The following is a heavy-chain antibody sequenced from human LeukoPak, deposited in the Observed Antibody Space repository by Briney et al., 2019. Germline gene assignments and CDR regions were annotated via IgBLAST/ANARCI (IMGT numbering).Heavy chain of an antibody. J-gene: IGHJ4*02. CDR3: ARKDFSSGSFSY. CDR2: IGLSDSPL. D-gene: IGHD3-22*01. Sequence: PGGSLRLSCAVSGFPFTRFYMSWIRQATGKGLEWISYIGLSDSPLDYADSVRGRFTISRDNAKNSLYLEMNSLRAEDTAVYYCARKDFSSGSFSYWGQGTLVTVSS. V-gene: IGHV3-11*04. CDR1: GFPFTRFY.